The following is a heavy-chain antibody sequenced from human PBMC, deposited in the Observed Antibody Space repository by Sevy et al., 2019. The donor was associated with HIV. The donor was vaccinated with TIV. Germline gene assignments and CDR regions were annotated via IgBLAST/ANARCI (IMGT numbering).Heavy chain of an antibody. J-gene: IGHJ4*02. CDR3: INNPGFCTNGVCGEYFDY. CDR1: GFTFRDAW. D-gene: IGHD2-8*01. Sequence: GGSLRLSCAASGFTFRDAWMTWVRQAPGKGLEWVGRIKSKTDGETTDYATPVKGRFTISRDDSKNTLYLQMNSLKTEDTALYYCINNPGFCTNGVCGEYFDYWGPGTLVTVSS. V-gene: IGHV3-15*01. CDR2: IKSKTDGETT.